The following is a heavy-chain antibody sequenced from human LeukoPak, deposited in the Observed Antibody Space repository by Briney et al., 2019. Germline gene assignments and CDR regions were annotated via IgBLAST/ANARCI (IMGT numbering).Heavy chain of an antibody. CDR1: GFSFTSYA. CDR2: ISHSGVST. J-gene: IGHJ6*04. V-gene: IGHV3-23*01. Sequence: GGSLRLSCAASGFSFTSYAMTWVRQAPGKGLEWVSTISHSGVSTYYADSVKGRFTISRDKSKNTLYLQMNSLRVEDTAVYYCAGRPIASGNYAGMDVWGKKTTVTVSS. CDR3: AGRPIASGNYAGMDV. D-gene: IGHD3-10*01.